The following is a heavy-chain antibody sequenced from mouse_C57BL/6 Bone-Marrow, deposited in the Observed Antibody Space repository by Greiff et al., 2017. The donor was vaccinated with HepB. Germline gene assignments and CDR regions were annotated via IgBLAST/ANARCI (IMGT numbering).Heavy chain of an antibody. CDR1: GFNIKDDY. V-gene: IGHV14-4*01. J-gene: IGHJ3*01. D-gene: IGHD1-1*01. CDR3: TLYGI. Sequence: EVQLQQSGAELVRPGASVKLSCTASGFNIKDDYMHWVKQRPEQGLEWIGWIDPENGDTEYASKLQGRSTIPADTSSNTAYLQISSLTSEDTAVYYCTLYGIWGQGTLVTVSA. CDR2: IDPENGDT.